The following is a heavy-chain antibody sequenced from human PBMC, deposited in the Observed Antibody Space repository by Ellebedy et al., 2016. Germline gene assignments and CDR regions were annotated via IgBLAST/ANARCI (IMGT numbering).Heavy chain of an antibody. CDR1: GGSISSSTNY. CDR3: ARHQLRGDSAFDF. V-gene: IGHV4-39*01. CDR2: LYYSGST. D-gene: IGHD3-10*01. J-gene: IGHJ4*02. Sequence: SETLSLXCTVSGGSISSSTNYWGWIRQPPGKGLEWIGSLYYSGSTYYNPSLKSRVTISVDTSKNQFSLKLSSVTAADTALYYCARHQLRGDSAFDFWGQGTLVTVSS.